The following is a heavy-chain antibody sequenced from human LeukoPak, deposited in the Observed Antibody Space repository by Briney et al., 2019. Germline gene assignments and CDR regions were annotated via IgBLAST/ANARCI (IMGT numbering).Heavy chain of an antibody. CDR3: ARVVQWELLRENWFDP. Sequence: GGSLRLSCAASGFTFDNYGINWVRQAPGKGLEWVSVIYSGGSTYYADSVKGRFTISRDNSKNTLYLQMNSLRAEDTAVYYCARVVQWELLRENWFDPWGQGTLVTVSS. CDR1: GFTFDNYG. CDR2: IYSGGST. V-gene: IGHV3-66*01. J-gene: IGHJ5*02. D-gene: IGHD1-26*01.